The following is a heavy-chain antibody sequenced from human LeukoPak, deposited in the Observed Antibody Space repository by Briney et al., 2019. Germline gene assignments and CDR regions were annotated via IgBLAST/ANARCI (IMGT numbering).Heavy chain of an antibody. V-gene: IGHV3-23*01. J-gene: IGHJ4*02. D-gene: IGHD1-26*01. CDR3: AKDLLGIWLADLPRLFFDC. Sequence: PGGSLRLSCVASGFTFSSYAMSWVRQAPGKGLEWVSAISANGDVTYYTDSVKGQFTISRDNSKNTLYLQMNNLRAEDTAIYYCAKDLLGIWLADLPRLFFDCWGQGTLVSVSS. CDR1: GFTFSSYA. CDR2: ISANGDVT.